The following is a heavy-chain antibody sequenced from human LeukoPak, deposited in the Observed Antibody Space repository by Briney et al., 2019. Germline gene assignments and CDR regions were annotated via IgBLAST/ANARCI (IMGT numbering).Heavy chain of an antibody. CDR2: IYTSANT. CDR1: GASISSYY. V-gene: IGHV4-4*07. J-gene: IGHJ3*02. D-gene: IGHD1-1*01. CDR3: ARDRIWNDAGHDPFDI. Sequence: SETLPLTCNVSGASISSYYWSWIRQPAGKGLEWIGRIYTSANTNYSPSFKSRATISIDRSKNQFSLNLPSVTAADPAVYYCARDRIWNDAGHDPFDIWGQGKMVTVSS.